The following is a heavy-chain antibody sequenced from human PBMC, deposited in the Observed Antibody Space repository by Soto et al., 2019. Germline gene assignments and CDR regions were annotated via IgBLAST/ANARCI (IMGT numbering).Heavy chain of an antibody. CDR3: TRPANTTMGPWFDP. D-gene: IGHD2-2*01. CDR1: GFTLSNYW. J-gene: IGHJ5*02. CDR2: ISPDGSTT. V-gene: IGHV3-74*01. Sequence: GGSLRLSCVASGFTLSNYWMHWVRQAPGKGLVWVSRISPDGSTTGYADSVRGRFTISRDNAKNTLYLQMNSLRAEDTAVYYCTRPANTTMGPWFDPWGQGTLVTVSS.